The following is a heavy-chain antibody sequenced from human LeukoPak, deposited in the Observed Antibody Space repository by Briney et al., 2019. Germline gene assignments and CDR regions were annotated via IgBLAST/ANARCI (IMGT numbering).Heavy chain of an antibody. CDR3: ARTIAAKYYFDY. CDR1: GFTFSSYA. J-gene: IGHJ4*02. CDR2: ISGSGVTT. V-gene: IGHV3-23*01. D-gene: IGHD6-25*01. Sequence: GGSLRLSCAASGFTFSSYAMSWVRQAPGRGLEWVSAISGSGVTTYYADSVKGRFTISRDNSKNTLYLQVNSLRAEDTAVYYCARTIAAKYYFDYWGQGTLVTVPS.